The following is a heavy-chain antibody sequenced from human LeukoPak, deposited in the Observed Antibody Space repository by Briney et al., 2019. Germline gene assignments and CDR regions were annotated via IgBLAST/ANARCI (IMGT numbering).Heavy chain of an antibody. Sequence: KTSGPTLVNPTQTLTLTCTFSDFSLSTPGMGVGWIRQPPGKGLEWRAFIYYNDDKRYSPSLRSRLTITRDTSKNQVVLAMTNMDPVDTATYYCAHLVVTIDWRSYFDYWGQGALVTVSS. D-gene: IGHD3-9*01. J-gene: IGHJ4*02. CDR2: IYYNDDK. V-gene: IGHV2-5*01. CDR3: AHLVVTIDWRSYFDY. CDR1: DFSLSTPGMG.